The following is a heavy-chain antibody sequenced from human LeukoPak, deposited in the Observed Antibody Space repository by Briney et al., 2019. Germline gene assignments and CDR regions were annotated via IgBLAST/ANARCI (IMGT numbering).Heavy chain of an antibody. J-gene: IGHJ4*02. D-gene: IGHD6-19*01. CDR3: ARLGSGYPTPDY. V-gene: IGHV4-39*01. CDR1: GASVSSSDYY. CDR2: LYFSGNP. Sequence: SETLSLTCTVSGASVSSSDYYWGWIRQPPGMRLEWIGNLYFSGNPYYNPSLNSRVAISVDTSKNQFSLKMRSVTAADTAVYYCARLGSGYPTPDYWGQGTLVTVSS.